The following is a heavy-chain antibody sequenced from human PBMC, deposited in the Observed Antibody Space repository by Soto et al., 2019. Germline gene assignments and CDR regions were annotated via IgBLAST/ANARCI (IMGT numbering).Heavy chain of an antibody. D-gene: IGHD3-16*02. CDR2: VSGSGGTT. CDR3: AKDTSYDYIWESYRYRPPFYFDY. J-gene: IGHJ4*02. Sequence: EVQLLESGGDLVQPGGSLRLSCAASGFTFSSYAMSWVRQAPGKGLEWVSAVSGSGGTTYYADSVKGRFTISRDNSKNPLYLKMNSLSAEDTAVYYCAKDTSYDYIWESYRYRPPFYFDYWGQGTLVTVSS. V-gene: IGHV3-23*01. CDR1: GFTFSSYA.